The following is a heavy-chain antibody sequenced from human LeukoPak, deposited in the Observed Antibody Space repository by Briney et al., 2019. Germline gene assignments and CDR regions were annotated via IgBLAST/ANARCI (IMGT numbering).Heavy chain of an antibody. CDR3: ARDHCSSTSCYTDLIAYYGMDV. J-gene: IGHJ6*02. CDR2: ISYDGSNK. CDR1: GFTFSSYA. D-gene: IGHD2-2*02. Sequence: GGSLRLSCAASGFTFSSYAMHWVRQAPGKGLEWVAVISYDGSNKYYADSVKGRFTIPRDNSKNTLYLQMNSLRAEDTAVYYCARDHCSSTSCYTDLIAYYGMDVWGQGTTVTVSS. V-gene: IGHV3-30-3*01.